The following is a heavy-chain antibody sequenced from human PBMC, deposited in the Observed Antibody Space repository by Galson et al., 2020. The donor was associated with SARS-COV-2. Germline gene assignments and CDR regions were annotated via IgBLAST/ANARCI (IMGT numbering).Heavy chain of an antibody. V-gene: IGHV2-70*01. CDR3: VRLPYNYDRGGYYGGFDY. Sequence: SGPTLVKPTQALTLTCTFSGFSLSTRGMCVGWIRQPPGKALQWLALIDWDDDKYYNTSLKTRLTISKDTSKNQVVLTMSNMDPVDTATYYCVRLPYNYDRGGYYGGFDYWGQGTVLTVSS. J-gene: IGHJ4*02. CDR2: IDWDDDK. D-gene: IGHD3-22*01. CDR1: GFSLSTRGMC.